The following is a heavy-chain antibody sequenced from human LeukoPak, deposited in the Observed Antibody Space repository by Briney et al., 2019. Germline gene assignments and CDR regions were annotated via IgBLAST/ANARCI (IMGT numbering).Heavy chain of an antibody. D-gene: IGHD3-22*01. Sequence: SETLSLTCTVSGGSISSSSYYWSWLRQPPGKGLEWIGEINHSGSTNYNPSLKSRVTISVDTSKNQFSLKLSSVTAADTAVYYCARHYYDSSGYYYVDSWGQGTLVTVSS. CDR3: ARHYYDSSGYYYVDS. J-gene: IGHJ4*02. V-gene: IGHV4-39*01. CDR2: INHSGST. CDR1: GGSISSSSYY.